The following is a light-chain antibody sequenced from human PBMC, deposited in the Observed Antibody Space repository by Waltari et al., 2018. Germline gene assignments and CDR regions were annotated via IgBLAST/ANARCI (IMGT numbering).Light chain of an antibody. J-gene: IGKJ4*01. V-gene: IGKV2-28*01. Sequence: DIVMTQSPLSLTVTPGEPASISCRSSQSLLHSNGYNYLDWYLQKPGQSPQLLIYWASNRASGVPDRFSGSGSGTDFTLKISRLEAEDVGVYYCMQALQTPVTFGGGTKVEIE. CDR3: MQALQTPVT. CDR1: QSLLHSNGYNY. CDR2: WAS.